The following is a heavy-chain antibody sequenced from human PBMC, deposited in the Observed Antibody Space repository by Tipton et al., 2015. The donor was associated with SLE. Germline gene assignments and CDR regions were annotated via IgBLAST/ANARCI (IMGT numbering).Heavy chain of an antibody. V-gene: IGHV4-59*08. Sequence: TLSLTCTVSGGSISSYYWSWIRQPPGKGLEWIGYIYYSGSTNYNPSLKSRVTISVDTSKNQFYLKLSSVTAADTAVYYCARFRYYDLLYYFDYWGQGTLVTVSS. CDR1: GGSISSYY. CDR3: ARFRYYDLLYYFDY. CDR2: IYYSGST. J-gene: IGHJ4*02. D-gene: IGHD3-3*01.